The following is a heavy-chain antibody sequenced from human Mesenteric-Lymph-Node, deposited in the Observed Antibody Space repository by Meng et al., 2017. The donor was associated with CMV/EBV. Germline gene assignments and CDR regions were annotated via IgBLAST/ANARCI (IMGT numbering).Heavy chain of an antibody. D-gene: IGHD2-15*01. CDR2: ISYDGSNK. CDR1: GFTFSSYA. V-gene: IGHV3-30-3*01. Sequence: EGSLRLSCAASGFTFSSYAMHWVRQAPGKGLERVAVISYDGSNKYYADSVKGRFTISRENSKNTLYLQMNSLRAEDTAVYYCARDLGVVVVVAADYWGQGTLVTVSS. CDR3: ARDLGVVVVVAADY. J-gene: IGHJ4*02.